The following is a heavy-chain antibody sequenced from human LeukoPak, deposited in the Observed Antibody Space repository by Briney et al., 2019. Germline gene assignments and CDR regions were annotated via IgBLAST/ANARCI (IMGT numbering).Heavy chain of an antibody. CDR2: IYPGDSDT. J-gene: IGHJ4*02. Sequence: GESLKISCRGSGYSFNSFWIGWVRQMPGKGLEWMGIIYPGDSDTRYSPSFQGQVAISADKSISTAYLQWSSLKASDSAMYYCARLRTYGDYALNYWGQGTLVTVSS. CDR3: ARLRTYGDYALNY. D-gene: IGHD4-17*01. V-gene: IGHV5-51*01. CDR1: GYSFNSFW.